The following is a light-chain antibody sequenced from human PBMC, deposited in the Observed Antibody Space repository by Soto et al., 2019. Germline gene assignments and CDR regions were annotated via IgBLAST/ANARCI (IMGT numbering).Light chain of an antibody. J-gene: IGKJ1*01. V-gene: IGKV3-15*01. CDR1: QSVSSN. Sequence: EIVMTQSPATLSVSPVERATLSCRASQSVSSNLAWYQQKPGQAPRLLIYGASTRATGIPARFSGSGSGTEFTLTIRSLQSEDFAVYYCQQYNNWPPWTCGQGTKGDIK. CDR2: GAS. CDR3: QQYNNWPPWT.